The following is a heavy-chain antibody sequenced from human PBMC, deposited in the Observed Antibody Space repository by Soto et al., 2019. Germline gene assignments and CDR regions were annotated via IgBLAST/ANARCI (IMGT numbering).Heavy chain of an antibody. CDR3: AKDQSASVNAFDI. D-gene: IGHD2-2*01. J-gene: IGHJ3*02. CDR1: GVRVNSHY. Sequence: GGSLRLAFASSGVRVNSHYMHVFRQAPGKGLEWVAVISYDESNKYYADSVKGRFTISRDNSKNTLYLQMNSLRAEDTAVYYCAKDQSASVNAFDIWGQGKMVTGS. V-gene: IGHV3-30*18. CDR2: ISYDESNK.